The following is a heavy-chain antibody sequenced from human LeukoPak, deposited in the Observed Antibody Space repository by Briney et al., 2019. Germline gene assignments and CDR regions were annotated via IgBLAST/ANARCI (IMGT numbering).Heavy chain of an antibody. D-gene: IGHD1-26*01. J-gene: IGHJ4*02. CDR2: ISWNSGSI. Sequence: GGSLRLSCAASGFTFDDYAMHWVRQAPGKGLEWVSGISWNSGSIGYADSVKGRFTISRDNAKNSLYLQMNSLRAEDMALYYCASGGIYYGAAFDFWGQGSLVTVSA. CDR3: ASGGIYYGAAFDF. V-gene: IGHV3-9*03. CDR1: GFTFDDYA.